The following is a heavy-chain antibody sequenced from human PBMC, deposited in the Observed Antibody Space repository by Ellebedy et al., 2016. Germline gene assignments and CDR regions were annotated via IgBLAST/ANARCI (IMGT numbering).Heavy chain of an antibody. J-gene: IGHJ4*02. Sequence: SETLSLTCTVSGGFISSHYWSWIRQPPGKGLEWIGYIYYSGSTNYNPSLNSRVTISLDTSKNQSFLKLSSVTAADTAVYYCARGGEWGGILFDYWGQGTLVTVSS. V-gene: IGHV4-59*11. D-gene: IGHD3-16*01. CDR1: GGFISSHY. CDR3: ARGGEWGGILFDY. CDR2: IYYSGST.